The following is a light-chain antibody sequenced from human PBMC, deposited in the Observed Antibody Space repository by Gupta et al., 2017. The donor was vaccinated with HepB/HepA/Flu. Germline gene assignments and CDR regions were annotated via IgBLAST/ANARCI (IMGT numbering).Light chain of an antibody. J-gene: IGLJ2*01. CDR2: KDS. CDR3: QSADSSGTYVV. V-gene: IGLV3-25*03. Sequence: SYELTQPPPVSVSPGQTARITCSGDALPKQYAYWYQQKPGQAPVLVIYKDSERPSGIPERFSGSSSGTTVTLTISGVQAEDEADYYCQSADSSGTYVVLGGGTKLTVL. CDR1: ALPKQY.